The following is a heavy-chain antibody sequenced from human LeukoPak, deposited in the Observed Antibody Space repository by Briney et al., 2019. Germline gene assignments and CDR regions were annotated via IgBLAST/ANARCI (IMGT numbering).Heavy chain of an antibody. J-gene: IGHJ2*01. CDR2: INPSGGST. D-gene: IGHD6-6*01. V-gene: IGHV1-46*01. CDR3: ARRGTSSSSQWYFDL. CDR1: GDTFTSYY. Sequence: ASVKVSCKASGDTFTSYYMHWVRQAPGQGLEWMGIINPSGGSTSYAQKFQGRVTMTRDTSTSTVYMELSSLRSEDTAVYYCARRGTSSSSQWYFDLWGRGTLVTVSS.